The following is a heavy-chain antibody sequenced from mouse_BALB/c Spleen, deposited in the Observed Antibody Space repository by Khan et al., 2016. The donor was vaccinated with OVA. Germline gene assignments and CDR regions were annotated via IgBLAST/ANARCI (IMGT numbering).Heavy chain of an antibody. V-gene: IGHV5-6*01. Sequence: EVQLVESGGDLVKPGGSLKLSCAASGFTFSSYSMSWVRQTPDKRLEWVATISSGADYTYYPDSVKGRFTISRDNAKNTLYLQMSSLKSEDTAMYYCASHLTGSFAYWGQGTLVTASA. CDR3: ASHLTGSFAY. J-gene: IGHJ3*01. CDR1: GFTFSSYS. CDR2: ISSGADYT. D-gene: IGHD4-1*01.